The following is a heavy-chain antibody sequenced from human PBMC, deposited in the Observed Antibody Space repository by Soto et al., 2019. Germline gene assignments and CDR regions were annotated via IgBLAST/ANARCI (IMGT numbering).Heavy chain of an antibody. CDR2: ISYDGSNK. CDR3: AKATHRRYYYGMDV. V-gene: IGHV3-30*18. D-gene: IGHD3-10*01. CDR1: GFTFSSYG. Sequence: PGGSLRLSCAASGFTFSSYGMHWVRQAPGKGLEWVAVISYDGSNKYYADSVKGRFTISRDNSKNTLYLQMNSLRAEDTAVYYCAKATHRRYYYGMDVWGQGTTVTVSS. J-gene: IGHJ6*02.